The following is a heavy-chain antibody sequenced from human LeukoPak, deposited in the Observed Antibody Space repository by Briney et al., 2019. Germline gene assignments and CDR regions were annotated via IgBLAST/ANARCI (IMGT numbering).Heavy chain of an antibody. CDR3: AKFNYYGSGSSYLPYYYGIDV. D-gene: IGHD3-10*01. CDR2: ISSSGGST. V-gene: IGHV3-23*01. CDR1: GFTFSSYA. J-gene: IGHJ6*02. Sequence: GGSLRLSCAASGFTFSSYAMSWVRQAPGKGLEWVSGISSSGGSTYYADSVKGRFTISRDNSKNTLYLQMNSLRAEDTAVYYCAKFNYYGSGSSYLPYYYGIDVWGQGTTVTVSS.